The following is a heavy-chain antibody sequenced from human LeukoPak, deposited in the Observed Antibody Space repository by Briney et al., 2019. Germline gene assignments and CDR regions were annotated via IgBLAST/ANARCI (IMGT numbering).Heavy chain of an antibody. CDR1: GFTFSGYS. J-gene: IGHJ4*02. D-gene: IGHD5/OR15-5a*01. CDR2: ISSDSTYI. Sequence: AGGSLRLSCAASGFTFSGYSMNWVRQAPGKGLEWVSSISSDSTYIFYADSVKGRFTISRDNAKNSLYLQMNSLRAEDTAVYYCARFETVSAKPFEYWGQGTLVTVSS. V-gene: IGHV3-21*01. CDR3: ARFETVSAKPFEY.